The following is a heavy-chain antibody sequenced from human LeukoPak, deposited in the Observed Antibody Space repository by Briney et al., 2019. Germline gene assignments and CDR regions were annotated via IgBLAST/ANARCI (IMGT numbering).Heavy chain of an antibody. CDR3: ARESPKGDAFDI. J-gene: IGHJ3*02. V-gene: IGHV3-21*01. CDR2: ISSSSSYI. CDR1: GFTFSSYS. Sequence: GGSLRLSCAASGFTFSSYSMNWVRQAPGEGLEWVSSISSSSSYIYYADSVKGRFTISRDNAKNSLYLQMNSLRAEDTAVYYCARESPKGDAFDIWGQGTMVTVSS.